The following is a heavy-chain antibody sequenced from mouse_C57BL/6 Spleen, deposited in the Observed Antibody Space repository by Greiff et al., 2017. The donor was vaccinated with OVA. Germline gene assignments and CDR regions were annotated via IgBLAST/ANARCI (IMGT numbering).Heavy chain of an antibody. CDR2: IRSKSSNYAT. J-gene: IGHJ1*03. V-gene: IGHV10-3*01. CDR1: GFTFNTYA. D-gene: IGHD2-1*01. Sequence: EVKVVESGGGLVQPKGSLKLSCAASGFTFNTYAMHWVRQAPGKGLEWVARIRSKSSNYATYYADSVKDRFTISSDNSQSMLYLQMSNLKTEDTAMCYCVGGNIYGYFDVWGTGTSVTVSS. CDR3: VGGNIYGYFDV.